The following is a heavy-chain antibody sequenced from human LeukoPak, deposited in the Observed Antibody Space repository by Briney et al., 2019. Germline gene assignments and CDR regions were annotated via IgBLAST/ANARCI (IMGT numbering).Heavy chain of an antibody. CDR2: ISHNGRNK. CDR3: ARDHYYDSSGYYYFDY. Sequence: SCKASGGTFSSYGMHWVRQALGKGLEWVAVISHNGRNKYYADSVKGRFTISRDDSKNTLYLQMNSLRDEDAAVYYCARDHYYDSSGYYYFDYWGQGTLVTVSS. J-gene: IGHJ4*02. CDR1: GGTFSSYG. V-gene: IGHV3-30*03. D-gene: IGHD3-22*01.